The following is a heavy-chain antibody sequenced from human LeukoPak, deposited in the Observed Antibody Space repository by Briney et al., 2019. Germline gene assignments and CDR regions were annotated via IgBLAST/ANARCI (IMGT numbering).Heavy chain of an antibody. D-gene: IGHD3-10*01. Sequence: GGSLRLSCAASGFTFSSYGMHWVRQAPGKGLEWVAVISYDGSNKYYADSAKGRFTISRDNSKNTLYLQMNSLRAEDTAVYYCAKDLLVRGIMSPTEIDYWGQGTLVTVSS. V-gene: IGHV3-30*18. CDR3: AKDLLVRGIMSPTEIDY. CDR1: GFTFSSYG. CDR2: ISYDGSNK. J-gene: IGHJ4*02.